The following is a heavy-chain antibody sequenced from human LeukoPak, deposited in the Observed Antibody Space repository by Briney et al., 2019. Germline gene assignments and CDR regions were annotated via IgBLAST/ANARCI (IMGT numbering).Heavy chain of an antibody. D-gene: IGHD3-22*01. V-gene: IGHV4-59*01. CDR1: GGSISSSH. CDR2: TSHSGST. CDR3: ARGYYDARGDSNPFDI. Sequence: SETLSLTCTVSGGSISSSHWSWIRQPPERGLEWIGYTSHSGSTNYKPSLTSRVSISIDTSKNQFSLKLTSVTAADTAMYYCARGYYDARGDSNPFDIWGQGTMVTVSS. J-gene: IGHJ3*02.